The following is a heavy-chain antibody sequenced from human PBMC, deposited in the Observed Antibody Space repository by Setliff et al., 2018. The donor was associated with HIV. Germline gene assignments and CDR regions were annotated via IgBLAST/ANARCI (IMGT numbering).Heavy chain of an antibody. V-gene: IGHV4-61*01. Sequence: SETLSLTCTVSGGSVGSGSYYWSWIRQPPGKGLEWIGYIYYTGSTNYNPSLKSRLTISVDTSKNQFSLKLRSVTAADTAVYYCARDPPGYGDSNDYWGQGTLVTVSS. D-gene: IGHD4-17*01. J-gene: IGHJ4*02. CDR2: IYYTGST. CDR3: ARDPPGYGDSNDY. CDR1: GGSVGSGSYY.